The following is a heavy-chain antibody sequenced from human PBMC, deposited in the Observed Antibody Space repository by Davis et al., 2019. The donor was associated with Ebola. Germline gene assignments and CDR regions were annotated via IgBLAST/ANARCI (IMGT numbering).Heavy chain of an antibody. D-gene: IGHD3-10*01. CDR2: IYPGDSDT. J-gene: IGHJ5*02. CDR1: GYSFTSYW. Sequence: PGGSLRLSCKGSGYSFTSYWIGWVRQMPGKGLEWMGIIYPGDSDTRYSPPFQGQVTISADKSISTAYLQWSSLKASDTAMYYCARQKFTMVRGVIKTTNWFDPWGQGTLVTVSS. CDR3: ARQKFTMVRGVIKTTNWFDP. V-gene: IGHV5-51*01.